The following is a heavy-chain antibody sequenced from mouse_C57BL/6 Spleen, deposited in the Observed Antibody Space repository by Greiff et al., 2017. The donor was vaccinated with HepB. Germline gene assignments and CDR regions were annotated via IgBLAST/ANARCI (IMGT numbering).Heavy chain of an antibody. J-gene: IGHJ3*01. CDR3: ARRGSLYYDYDVGFAY. CDR1: GYTFTDYY. D-gene: IGHD2-4*01. V-gene: IGHV1-26*01. Sequence: EVQLQQSGPELVKPGASVKISCKASGYTFTDYYMNWVKQSHGKSLEWIGDINPNTGGTSYNQKFKGKATLTVDKSSSTAYMELRSLTSEDSAVYYCARRGSLYYDYDVGFAYWGQGTLVTVSA. CDR2: INPNTGGT.